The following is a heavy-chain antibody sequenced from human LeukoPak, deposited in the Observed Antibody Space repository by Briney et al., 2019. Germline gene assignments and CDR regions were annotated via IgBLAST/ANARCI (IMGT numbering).Heavy chain of an antibody. J-gene: IGHJ6*03. D-gene: IGHD3-3*01. CDR3: ARDRDTIFGVDPNYYYYYYMDV. V-gene: IGHV4-59*01. CDR2: IYYSGST. CDR1: GASLSSYY. Sequence: PSETLSLTCTVSGASLSSYYWSWIRQPAGKGLEWIGYIYYSGSTNYNPSLKSRVTISVDTSKNQFSLKLSSVTAADTAVYYCARDRDTIFGVDPNYYYYYYMDVWGKGTTVTVSS.